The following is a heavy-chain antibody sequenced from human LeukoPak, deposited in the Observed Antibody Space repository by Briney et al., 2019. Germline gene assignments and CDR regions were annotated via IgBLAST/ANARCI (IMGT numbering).Heavy chain of an antibody. V-gene: IGHV5-51*01. CDR3: ARPLTTSSDAFDI. CDR1: GYSFSFYW. Sequence: GESLKISCRGSGYSFSFYWIAWVRQMPGKGLQWMGIIYPDDSDTRYSPSFQGQVTISADKSISTAYLQWSSLKASDTAMYYCARPLTTSSDAFDIWGQGTMVTVSS. CDR2: IYPDDSDT. D-gene: IGHD2/OR15-2a*01. J-gene: IGHJ3*02.